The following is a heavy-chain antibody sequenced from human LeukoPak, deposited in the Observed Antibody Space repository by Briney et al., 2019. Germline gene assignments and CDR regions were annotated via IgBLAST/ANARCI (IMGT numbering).Heavy chain of an antibody. CDR3: EVQRGGDGYNTFDY. J-gene: IGHJ4*02. V-gene: IGHV3-23*01. CDR1: GFTFSSYA. D-gene: IGHD5-24*01. Sequence: GWSLRLSCAASGFTFSSYAMSWVRQAPGKGLEWVSALSGIGDDTYYADSVKGRFTISRDNYKDTLYLQMNSLRAEDKAVYYCEVQRGGDGYNTFDYWGQGTLVTVSS. CDR2: LSGIGDDT.